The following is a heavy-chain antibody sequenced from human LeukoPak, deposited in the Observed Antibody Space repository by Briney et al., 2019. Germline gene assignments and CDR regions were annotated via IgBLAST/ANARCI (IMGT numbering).Heavy chain of an antibody. J-gene: IGHJ4*02. CDR2: INHSGST. CDR3: ARGNHRYCSGGSCYPE. V-gene: IGHV4-34*01. CDR1: GGSFSGYY. Sequence: SETLSLTCAVYGGSFSGYYWSWIRQPPGKGLEWIGEINHSGSTNYNPSLKSRVTISVDTSKNQFSLKLSSVTAADTAVYYCARGNHRYCSGGSCYPEWGQGTLVTVSS. D-gene: IGHD2-15*01.